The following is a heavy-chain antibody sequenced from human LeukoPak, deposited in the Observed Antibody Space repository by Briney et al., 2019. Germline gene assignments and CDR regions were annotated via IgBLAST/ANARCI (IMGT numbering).Heavy chain of an antibody. CDR2: ISSSGDYI. J-gene: IGHJ4*02. CDR1: GFTFSTYS. Sequence: PGGSLRLSCAASGFTFSTYSMNWVRQAPGKGLEWVSSISSSGDYIYYADSVKGRFTISRDNAKNSLYLQMNSLRAEDTAVYYCARGSTSCSYWGQGTLVTVSS. CDR3: ARGSTSCSY. V-gene: IGHV3-21*01. D-gene: IGHD2-2*01.